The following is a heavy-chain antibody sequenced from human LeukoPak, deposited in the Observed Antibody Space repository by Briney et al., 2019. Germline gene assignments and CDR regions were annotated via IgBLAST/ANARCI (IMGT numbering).Heavy chain of an antibody. Sequence: GGSLRLSCAASGFTLSSYAMHWVRQAPGKGLEYVSAISSNGGSTYYANSVKGRFTISRDNSKNTLYLQMGSLRAEDMAVYYCARVKVVAAIAVAALDYWGQGTLVTVSS. CDR1: GFTLSSYA. J-gene: IGHJ4*02. D-gene: IGHD6-19*01. CDR2: ISSNGGST. CDR3: ARVKVVAAIAVAALDY. V-gene: IGHV3-64*01.